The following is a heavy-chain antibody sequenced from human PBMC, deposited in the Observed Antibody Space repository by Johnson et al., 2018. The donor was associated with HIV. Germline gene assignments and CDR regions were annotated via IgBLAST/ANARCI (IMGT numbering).Heavy chain of an antibody. CDR3: AGGVTVAFDI. J-gene: IGHJ3*02. V-gene: IGHV3-74*02. Sequence: VQLVESGGGVVQPGRSLRLSCAASGFTFSTYAMHWVRQAPGKGLVWVSRISSDGSSTNYADSVKGRFTISRDNAKNTMFVQMNSLRAEDTAVYYCAGGVTVAFDIWGPGTVVSVSS. CDR2: ISSDGSST. D-gene: IGHD2-21*02. CDR1: GFTFSTYA.